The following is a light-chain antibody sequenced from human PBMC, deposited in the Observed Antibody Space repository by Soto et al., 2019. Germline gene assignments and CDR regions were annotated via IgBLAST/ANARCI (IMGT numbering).Light chain of an antibody. CDR2: KVS. CDR1: QSLVHSDGNTH. Sequence: DVVMTQSPLSLPVTLGQPASISCRSTQSLVHSDGNTHLNWFQQRPGQSPRRLICKVSNRESGVPDRFSGSASGTDFTLIISRVEAEDVGVYYCMQGTHWPYTFGQGTKLEIK. CDR3: MQGTHWPYT. V-gene: IGKV2-30*02. J-gene: IGKJ2*01.